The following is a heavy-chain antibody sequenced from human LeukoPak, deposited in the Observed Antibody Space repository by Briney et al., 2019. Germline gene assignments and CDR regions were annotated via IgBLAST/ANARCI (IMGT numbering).Heavy chain of an antibody. D-gene: IGHD6-19*01. CDR3: ARGLRLPSRSTPAVPHV. V-gene: IGHV4-34*01. CDR1: GGSFSDYY. CDR2: INHSGTT. Sequence: PSETLSLTWAVDGGSFSDYYWNWIRQSPGKGLEWIGEINHSGTTNYNPSLKSRVTIPVDTSKNQFSLRLSSVTAADTAIYHCARGLRLPSRSTPAVPHVWSKGTTVTVSA. J-gene: IGHJ6*04.